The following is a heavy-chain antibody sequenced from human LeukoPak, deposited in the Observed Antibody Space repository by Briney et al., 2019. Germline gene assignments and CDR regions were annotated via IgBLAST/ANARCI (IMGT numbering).Heavy chain of an antibody. CDR2: IKPSSGDT. CDR1: GYIFSDYY. CDR3: ARDVHDYGGNSVFDH. V-gene: IGHV1-2*02. J-gene: IGHJ4*02. Sequence: APVKASRKASGYIFSDYYMHWVRQAPGQGLEWMGWIKPSSGDTNYAQSFQGRVTMTRDTSISTAYMELNRLRADDTAIYYCARDVHDYGGNSVFDHWGQGSIAIVSS. D-gene: IGHD4-23*01.